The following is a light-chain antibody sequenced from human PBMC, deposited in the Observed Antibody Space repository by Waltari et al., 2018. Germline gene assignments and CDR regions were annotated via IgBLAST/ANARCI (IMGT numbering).Light chain of an antibody. V-gene: IGKV3-15*01. Sequence: EILMTQSPGTLSAAPGERDSLSCRASERISSSYLAWYQQKGGQPPRLLIYFTSTRAAGVPARFSGSGSGTEFTLTISSLQSEDFAVYYCQQYNTWPYTFGQGTKIEIK. CDR3: QQYNTWPYT. J-gene: IGKJ2*01. CDR1: ERISSSY. CDR2: FTS.